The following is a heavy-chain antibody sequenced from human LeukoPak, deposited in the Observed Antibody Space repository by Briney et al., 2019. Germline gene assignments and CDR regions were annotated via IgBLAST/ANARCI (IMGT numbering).Heavy chain of an antibody. CDR2: ISRSSSYI. CDR1: GSTFSSYS. D-gene: IGHD6-13*01. CDR3: AKDGRYSSSWYHYYYGMDV. V-gene: IGHV3-21*01. Sequence: GSLRLSCAASGSTFSSYSMNWVRQAPGKGLEWVSSISRSSSYIYYADSVKGRFTISRDNSKNTLYLQMNSLRAEDTAVYYCAKDGRYSSSWYHYYYGMDVWGQGTTVTVSS. J-gene: IGHJ6*02.